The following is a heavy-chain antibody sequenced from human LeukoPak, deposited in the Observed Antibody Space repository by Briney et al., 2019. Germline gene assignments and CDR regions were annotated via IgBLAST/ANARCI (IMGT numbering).Heavy chain of an antibody. CDR2: IYYSGST. D-gene: IGHD6-13*01. CDR1: GGSISSYY. Sequence: KPSETLSLTCTVSGGSISSYYWSWIRQPPGKGLEWIGYIYYSGSTNYNPPLKSRVTISVDTSKNQFSLKLSSVTAADTAVYYCARSRIAAADVDYWGQGTLVTVSS. J-gene: IGHJ4*02. V-gene: IGHV4-59*08. CDR3: ARSRIAAADVDY.